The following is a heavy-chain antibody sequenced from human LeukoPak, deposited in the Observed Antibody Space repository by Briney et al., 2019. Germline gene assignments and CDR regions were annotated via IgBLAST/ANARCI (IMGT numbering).Heavy chain of an antibody. D-gene: IGHD3-10*01. CDR2: INSDGSST. J-gene: IGHJ4*02. Sequence: GGSLRLSCAASGFTFSSYWMHCVRQAPGKGLVWVSRINSDGSSTSYADSVKGRFTISRDNAKNTLYLQMNSLRAEDTAVYYCARGPVWFGGREGDYWGQGTLVTVSS. CDR3: ARGPVWFGGREGDY. V-gene: IGHV3-74*01. CDR1: GFTFSSYW.